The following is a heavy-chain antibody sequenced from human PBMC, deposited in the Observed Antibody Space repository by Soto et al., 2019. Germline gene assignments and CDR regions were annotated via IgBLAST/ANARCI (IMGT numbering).Heavy chain of an antibody. D-gene: IGHD3-22*01. Sequence: PGGSLRLSCAASGFTFNSYAMSWVRQAPGKGLEWVSTIIGSGGSTYYADSVKGRFSVSRDNSKNTLYLQMNSLRAEDTAVYYCAKDRNYYDSSGYDHWGQGTLVTVSS. CDR3: AKDRNYYDSSGYDH. J-gene: IGHJ4*02. CDR1: GFTFNSYA. CDR2: IIGSGGST. V-gene: IGHV3-23*01.